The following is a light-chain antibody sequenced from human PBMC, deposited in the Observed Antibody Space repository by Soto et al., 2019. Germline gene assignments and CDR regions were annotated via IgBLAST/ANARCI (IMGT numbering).Light chain of an antibody. CDR2: GNS. CDR1: SSNIGAGYD. J-gene: IGLJ2*01. V-gene: IGLV1-40*01. Sequence: QSVLTQPPSVSGAPGQRVTISCTGSSSNIGAGYDVHWYQQLPGTAPKLLIYGNSNRPSGVPDRFSGSKSGTSASLAITGLQAEDEADYYCQTWDTGIVVFGGGTKLTVL. CDR3: QTWDTGIVV.